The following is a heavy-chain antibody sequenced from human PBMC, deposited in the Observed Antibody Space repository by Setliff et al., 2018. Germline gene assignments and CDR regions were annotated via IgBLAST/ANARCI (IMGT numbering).Heavy chain of an antibody. CDR3: ARDTGDRAFDY. D-gene: IGHD7-27*01. Sequence: ETLSLTCTVSGGSISSYYWSWIRQPAGEGLEWIGRIYSSGSTNYNPSLRSRVTMSVDTSKNHFSLNLTSVTAADTAVYYCARDTGDRAFDYWGQGTLVTVSS. V-gene: IGHV4-4*07. J-gene: IGHJ4*02. CDR2: IYSSGST. CDR1: GGSISSYY.